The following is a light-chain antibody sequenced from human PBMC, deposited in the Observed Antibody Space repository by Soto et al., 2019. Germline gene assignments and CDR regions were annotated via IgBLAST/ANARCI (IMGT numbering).Light chain of an antibody. CDR1: QTVSGSY. J-gene: IGKJ4*01. CDR3: QQHGTSVGGT. Sequence: ILLTQSPGTLSLSPCERATLSCSASQTVSGSYGAWYHQKPGETPRHLIFCASSRATGIPERFSGSRSGTDDTLTISSLETEDSSVYYCQQHGTSVGGTFGGGTKVDIK. CDR2: CAS. V-gene: IGKV3-20*01.